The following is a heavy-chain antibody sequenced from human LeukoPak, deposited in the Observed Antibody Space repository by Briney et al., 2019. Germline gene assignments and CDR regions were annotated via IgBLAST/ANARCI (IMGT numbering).Heavy chain of an antibody. J-gene: IGHJ6*02. D-gene: IGHD3-10*01. V-gene: IGHV3-23*01. CDR1: GFTFSSYA. Sequence: GGSLRLSCAASGFTFSSYAMSWVRQAPGKGLEGVSAISGSGGSTYYADSVKGRFTISRDNSKNTLYLQMNSLRAEDTAVYYCAKRDGSGSRDYYYYGMDVWGQGTTVTVSS. CDR2: ISGSGGST. CDR3: AKRDGSGSRDYYYYGMDV.